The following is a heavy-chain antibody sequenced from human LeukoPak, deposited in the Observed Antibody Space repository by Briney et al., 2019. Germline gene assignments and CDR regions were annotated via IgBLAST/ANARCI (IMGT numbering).Heavy chain of an antibody. J-gene: IGHJ4*02. CDR2: IGTAGDP. D-gene: IGHD3-22*01. CDR3: ARGGITMIVYAARGSPPDY. V-gene: IGHV3-13*05. CDR1: GFTFSSYD. Sequence: GGSLRLSCAASGFTFSSYDMHWVRQATGKGLEWVSAIGTAGDPYYPGSVKGRFTISRENAKNSLYLQMNSLRAGDTAVYYCARGGITMIVYAARGSPPDYWGQGTLVTVSS.